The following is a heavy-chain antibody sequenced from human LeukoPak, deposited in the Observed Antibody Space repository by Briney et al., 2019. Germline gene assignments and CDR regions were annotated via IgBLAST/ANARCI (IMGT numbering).Heavy chain of an antibody. CDR1: GYTFTSYG. Sequence: ASVKVSCKASGYTFTSYGISWVRQAPGQGLEWMGWINPNSGGTNYALKFQGRVTMTRDTSISTAYMELSRLRSDDTAVYYCARDRVGATAYWGQGTLVTVSS. CDR3: ARDRVGATAY. D-gene: IGHD1-26*01. CDR2: INPNSGGT. J-gene: IGHJ4*02. V-gene: IGHV1-2*02.